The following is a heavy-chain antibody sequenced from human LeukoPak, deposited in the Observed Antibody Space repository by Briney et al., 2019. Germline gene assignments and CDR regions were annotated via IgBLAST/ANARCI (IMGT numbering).Heavy chain of an antibody. CDR1: GFTFSSYS. J-gene: IGHJ6*02. D-gene: IGHD4-23*01. CDR2: IGSSSSYR. Sequence: GGSLRLSCAASGFTFSSYSMNWVRQAPGKGLEWVSSIGSSSSYRYYADSLKGRFTISRDNAKNSLYLQMNSLRAEDTAVYYCAREGDYGGIPGYYYGLDVWGQGTTVTVSS. V-gene: IGHV3-21*01. CDR3: AREGDYGGIPGYYYGLDV.